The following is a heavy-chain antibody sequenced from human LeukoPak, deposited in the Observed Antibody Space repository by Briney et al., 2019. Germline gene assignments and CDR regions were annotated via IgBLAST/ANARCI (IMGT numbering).Heavy chain of an antibody. CDR2: ISAYNGNT. Sequence: ASVKVSCKASGYTFTSYGISWVRQAPGQGLEWMGWISAYNGNTNYAQKLQGRVTMTTDTSTSTAYMELRSLRSDDTAVYYCARVRRDFWSGYYTHWGQGTLVTVSS. D-gene: IGHD3-3*01. CDR1: GYTFTSYG. V-gene: IGHV1-18*01. J-gene: IGHJ4*02. CDR3: ARVRRDFWSGYYTH.